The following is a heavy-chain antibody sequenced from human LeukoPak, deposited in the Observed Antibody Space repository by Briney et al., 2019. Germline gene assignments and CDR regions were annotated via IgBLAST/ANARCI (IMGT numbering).Heavy chain of an antibody. CDR2: ISSSGSTI. J-gene: IGHJ4*02. Sequence: GGSLRLSCAASGFTFSSYAMSWIRQAPGKGLEWVSYISSSGSTIYYADSVKGRFTISRDNAKNSLYLQMNSLRAEDTAVYYCARESAVTPAFDYWGQGTLVTVSS. CDR1: GFTFSSYA. D-gene: IGHD4-17*01. V-gene: IGHV3-11*01. CDR3: ARESAVTPAFDY.